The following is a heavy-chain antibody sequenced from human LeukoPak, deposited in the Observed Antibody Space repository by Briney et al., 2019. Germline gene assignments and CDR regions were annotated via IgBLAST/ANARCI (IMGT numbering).Heavy chain of an antibody. CDR3: ARLPPLEMATITRYYYYYMDV. CDR2: IYHSGST. D-gene: IGHD5-24*01. CDR1: GGSISSGTYY. J-gene: IGHJ6*03. V-gene: IGHV4-39*07. Sequence: SETLSLTCTVSGGSISSGTYYWAWIRQPPGRGLEWIGTIYHSGSTNYNPSLKSRVTISVDTSKNQFSLKLSSVTAADTAVYYCARLPPLEMATITRYYYYYMDVWGKGTTVTISS.